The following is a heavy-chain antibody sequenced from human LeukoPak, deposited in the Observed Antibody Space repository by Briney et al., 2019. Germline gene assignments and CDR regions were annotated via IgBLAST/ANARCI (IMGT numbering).Heavy chain of an antibody. D-gene: IGHD2-15*01. CDR3: ARHREEYCSGGSCYARGTDF. CDR1: GGSISNDY. CDR2: IYYSGST. V-gene: IGHV4-59*08. J-gene: IGHJ4*02. Sequence: SGTLSLTCTVSGGSISNDYWSWIRQSPGKGLEWIASIYYSGSTYYNPSLKSRVTISVDTSKNQFSLKLTSVTAADTAMYYCARHREEYCSGGSCYARGTDFWGQGLLVTVSS.